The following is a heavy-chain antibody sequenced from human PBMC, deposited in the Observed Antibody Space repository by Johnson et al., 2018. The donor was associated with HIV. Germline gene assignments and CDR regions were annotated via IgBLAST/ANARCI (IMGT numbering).Heavy chain of an antibody. CDR3: AGDGVVVVAGGWGVYDI. Sequence: VQLVESGGGVVQPGRSLRLSCAASGFTFSSYAMHWVRQAPGKGLEWVSVIYSGGSTYYADSVKGRFTISRDNSKNTLYLQMNSLRAEDTAVYYCAGDGVVVVAGGWGVYDIWGQGTMVSVSS. J-gene: IGHJ3*02. V-gene: IGHV3-66*01. CDR2: IYSGGST. CDR1: GFTFSSYA. D-gene: IGHD2-15*01.